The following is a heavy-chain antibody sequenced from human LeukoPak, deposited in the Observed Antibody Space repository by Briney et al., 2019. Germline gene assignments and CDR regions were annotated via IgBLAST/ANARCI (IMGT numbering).Heavy chain of an antibody. D-gene: IGHD3-9*01. CDR3: ARHSAYYDILTGYYSHYFDY. V-gene: IGHV4-59*08. CDR2: IYYSGST. J-gene: IGHJ4*02. CDR1: GGSISSYY. Sequence: SETLSLTCTVSGGSISSYYWSWIRQPPGKGLEWIGYIYYSGSTNYNPSLKSRVTISVDTSKNQLSLKLSSISAADTAVYYCARHSAYYDILTGYYSHYFDYWGQGTLVTVSS.